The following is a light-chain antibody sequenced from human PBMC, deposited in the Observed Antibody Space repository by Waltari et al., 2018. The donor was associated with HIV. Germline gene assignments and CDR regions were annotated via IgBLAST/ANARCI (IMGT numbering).Light chain of an antibody. V-gene: IGLV2-14*03. CDR2: NVS. Sequence: SALTPPASVSGSPGQSITISCSGTSGDVGGHNFVSWYQKHPGKAPKLISYNVSSRPSGVSIRFSGSRSANTASLTSSGLQVEDEADYFCSSYTSSGPRYVLFGGGTRLTVL. CDR3: SSYTSSGPRYVL. J-gene: IGLJ2*01. CDR1: SGDVGGHNF.